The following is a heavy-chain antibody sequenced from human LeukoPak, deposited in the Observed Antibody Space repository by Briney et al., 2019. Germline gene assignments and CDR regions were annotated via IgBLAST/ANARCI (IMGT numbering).Heavy chain of an antibody. Sequence: GGSLRLSCVASGFSLRNYWMSWVRQAPGKGLAWVANIKEDGSKKNHLGSVKGRFTISRDNAKNFLYLQMNSLRVEDTALYYCARDGDGRGEDFDYWGQGTLVTVSS. CDR1: GFSLRNYW. D-gene: IGHD4-17*01. CDR3: ARDGDGRGEDFDY. V-gene: IGHV3-7*01. J-gene: IGHJ4*02. CDR2: IKEDGSKK.